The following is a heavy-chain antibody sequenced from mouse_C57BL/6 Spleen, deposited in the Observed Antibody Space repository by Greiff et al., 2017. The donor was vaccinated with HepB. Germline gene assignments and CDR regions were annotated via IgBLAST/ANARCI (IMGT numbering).Heavy chain of an antibody. Sequence: EVQLQQSGPELVKPGASVKISCKASGYSFTDYNMNWVKQSNGKSLEWIGVINPNYGTTSYNQKFKGKATLTVDQSSSTAYMQLNSLTSEDSAVYYCARPLQLFIYYYGSSYEDAMDYWGQGTSVTVSS. D-gene: IGHD1-1*01. CDR1: GYSFTDYN. CDR2: INPNYGTT. CDR3: ARPLQLFIYYYGSSYEDAMDY. J-gene: IGHJ4*01. V-gene: IGHV1-39*01.